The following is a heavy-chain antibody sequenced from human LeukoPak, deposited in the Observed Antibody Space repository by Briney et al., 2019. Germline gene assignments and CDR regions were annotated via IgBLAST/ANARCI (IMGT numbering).Heavy chain of an antibody. V-gene: IGHV4-59*11. CDR1: DDSFSSHY. J-gene: IGHJ5*02. CDR2: ISYIGST. D-gene: IGHD6-13*01. CDR3: ARVPGIAAAGTGSPWFDP. Sequence: PSETLSLTCAVSDDSFSSHYWTWIRQPPGKGLEWIGYISYIGSTNYNPSLKSRVTISIDTSKNQFSLKLSSVTAADTAVYYCARVPGIAAAGTGSPWFDPWGQGTLVTVSS.